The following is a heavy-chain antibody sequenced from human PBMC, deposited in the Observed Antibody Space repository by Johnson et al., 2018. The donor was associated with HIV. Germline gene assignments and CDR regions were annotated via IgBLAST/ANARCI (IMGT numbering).Heavy chain of an antibody. V-gene: IGHV3-66*01. Sequence: VQLVESGGGVVRPGGSLRLSCAASGFTFDDYGMSWVRQAPGKGLEWVSLIYRGGSTYYADSVKGRFTISRDNSKNTLYLQMNSLRAEDTAVYYCARSGYCTTSSCTDDAFDIWGQGTMVTVSS. CDR2: IYRGGST. CDR3: ARSGYCTTSSCTDDAFDI. CDR1: GFTFDDYG. D-gene: IGHD2-2*01. J-gene: IGHJ3*02.